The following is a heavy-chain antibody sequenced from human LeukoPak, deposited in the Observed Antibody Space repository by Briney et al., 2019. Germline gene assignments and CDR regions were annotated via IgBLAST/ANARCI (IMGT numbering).Heavy chain of an antibody. V-gene: IGHV3-21*01. J-gene: IGHJ4*02. CDR1: GFSFSSYN. Sequence: PGGSLRLSCAASGFSFSSYNMNWVRQAPGKGLEWVSSISPSSNYIYYADSMKGRFTISRDNAKNSLYLQMSSLRAEDTAVFHCVRERDIGSGFDYWGQGTLVTVSS. CDR2: ISPSSNYI. CDR3: VRERDIGSGFDY. D-gene: IGHD5-12*01.